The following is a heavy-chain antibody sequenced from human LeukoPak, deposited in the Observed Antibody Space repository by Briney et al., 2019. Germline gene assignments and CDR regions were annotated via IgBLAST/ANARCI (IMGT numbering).Heavy chain of an antibody. Sequence: GGSLRLSCAASGFTFSSYAMHWVRQAPGKGLEYVSAISSNGGSTYYANSVKGRFTISRDNSKNTLYLQMGSLIAEDMAVYYCAREGLPGIAVAGTPYNWFDPWGQGTLVTVSS. D-gene: IGHD6-19*01. CDR2: ISSNGGST. V-gene: IGHV3-64*01. CDR3: AREGLPGIAVAGTPYNWFDP. CDR1: GFTFSSYA. J-gene: IGHJ5*02.